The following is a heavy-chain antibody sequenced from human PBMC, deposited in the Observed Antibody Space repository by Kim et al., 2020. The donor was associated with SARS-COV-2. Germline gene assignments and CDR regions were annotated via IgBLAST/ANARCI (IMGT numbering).Heavy chain of an antibody. J-gene: IGHJ4*02. CDR2: LSGSGDSP. CDR1: GFTFNIYA. D-gene: IGHD2-2*01. CDR3: AKDVAVVVSGAIGSDYFDY. V-gene: IGHV3-23*01. Sequence: PGGSLRLSCAASGFTFNIYAMNWVRQAPGKGLEWFSGLSGSGDSPFYADSVKGRFTISRDNSKNTLFLQMNSLRAEDMDVYFCAKDVAVVVSGAIGSDYFDYWGQGTLVTVSS.